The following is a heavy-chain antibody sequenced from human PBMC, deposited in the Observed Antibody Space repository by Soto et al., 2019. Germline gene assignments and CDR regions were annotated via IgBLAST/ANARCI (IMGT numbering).Heavy chain of an antibody. CDR2: IGTAGDT. J-gene: IGHJ4*02. CDR3: ARGLECSGGSCYYYFDY. D-gene: IGHD2-15*01. V-gene: IGHV3-13*01. CDR1: GFTFSSYD. Sequence: EVQLVESGGGLVQPGGSLRLSCAASGFTFSSYDMHWVRQATGKGLEWVSAIGTAGDTYYPGSVKGRFTISRENAKNSLYIQMNSLRAGDTAVYYCARGLECSGGSCYYYFDYWGQGTLVTVSS.